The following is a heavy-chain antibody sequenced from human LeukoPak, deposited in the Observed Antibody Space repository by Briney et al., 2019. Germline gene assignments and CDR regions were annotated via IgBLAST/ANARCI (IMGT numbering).Heavy chain of an antibody. CDR1: GGSISSYY. V-gene: IGHV4-59*12. CDR2: IYYSGST. J-gene: IGHJ4*02. D-gene: IGHD6-6*01. CDR3: ARVLAARPGYYFDY. Sequence: SETLSLTCTVSGGSISSYYWSWIRQPPGKGLEWIGYIYYSGSTNYNPSLKSRVTISVDRSKNQFSLKLSSVTAADTAVYYCARVLAARPGYYFDYWGQGTLVTVSS.